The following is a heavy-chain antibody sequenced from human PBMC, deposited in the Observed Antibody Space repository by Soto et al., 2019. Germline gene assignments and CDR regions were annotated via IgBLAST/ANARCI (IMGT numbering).Heavy chain of an antibody. CDR1: GYTFTSYS. V-gene: IGHV1-3*04. Sequence: XSVKVSCKASGYTFTSYSMHLLRHSPGQRLEWMGWINTGNGNTKYSQKFQDRVTITRDTSASTAYMELSSLRSEDTAVYYCARDKWELPSSPLDYWGQGALVTVSS. CDR2: INTGNGNT. CDR3: ARDKWELPSSPLDY. J-gene: IGHJ4*02. D-gene: IGHD1-26*01.